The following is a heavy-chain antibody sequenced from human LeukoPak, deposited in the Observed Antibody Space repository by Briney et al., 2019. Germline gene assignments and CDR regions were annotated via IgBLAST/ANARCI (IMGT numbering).Heavy chain of an antibody. Sequence: PSETLSLTCAVYGGSFSGYYWSWIRQPPGKGLEWIGEINHSGSTNYNPSLKSRVTISVDTSKNQFSLKLSSVTAADTAVYYCARWGVHYYYYGMDVWGNGTTVTVSS. CDR3: ARWGVHYYYYGMDV. J-gene: IGHJ6*04. D-gene: IGHD3-10*01. V-gene: IGHV4-34*01. CDR2: INHSGST. CDR1: GGSFSGYY.